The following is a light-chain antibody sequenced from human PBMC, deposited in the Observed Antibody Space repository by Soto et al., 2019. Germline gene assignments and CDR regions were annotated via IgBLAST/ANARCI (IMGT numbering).Light chain of an antibody. V-gene: IGKV1-12*01. J-gene: IGKJ4*01. CDR3: QQADNFPLS. CDR1: QGISSW. CDR2: AAS. Sequence: DIQMTQSPSSVSASVGDRVTITCRTSQGISSWLAWYQKKPGKDPKLLIYAASTLQSGVPSRFSGSGSGTDFNLTISRLQTEDFATYDCQQADNFPLSFGGGTKVDIK.